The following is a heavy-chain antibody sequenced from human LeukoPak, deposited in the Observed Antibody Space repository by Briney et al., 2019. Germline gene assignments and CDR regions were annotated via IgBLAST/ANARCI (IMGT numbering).Heavy chain of an antibody. D-gene: IGHD3-22*01. J-gene: IGHJ5*02. V-gene: IGHV1-2*02. CDR3: ARISHYYDSSGYPVGWFDP. CDR2: INPNSGDT. Sequence: ASVKVSCKASGYIFTGYYMHWVRQAPGQGLEWMGWINPNSGDTNYAQKFQGRVTMTRDTSISTAYMELSRLRSDDTAVYYCARISHYYDSSGYPVGWFDPWGQGTLVTVSS. CDR1: GYIFTGYY.